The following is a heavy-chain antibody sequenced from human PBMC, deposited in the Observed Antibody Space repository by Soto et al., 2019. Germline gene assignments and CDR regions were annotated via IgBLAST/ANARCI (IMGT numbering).Heavy chain of an antibody. CDR1: GGTFSSYA. CDR3: ASSSVADAYFDY. CDR2: IIPIFGTA. D-gene: IGHD6-19*01. V-gene: IGHV1-69*06. J-gene: IGHJ4*02. Sequence: SVKVSCKASGGTFSSYAISWVRPAPGQGLEWMGGIIPIFGTANYAQKFQGRVTITADKSTSTAYMELSSLRSEDTAVYYCASSSVADAYFDYWGQGTLVTVSS.